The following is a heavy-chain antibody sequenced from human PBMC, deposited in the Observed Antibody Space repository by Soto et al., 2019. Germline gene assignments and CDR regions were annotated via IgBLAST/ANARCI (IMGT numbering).Heavy chain of an antibody. Sequence: EVQLVESGGGLVKPGGSLRLSCAASGFTFSTYSLHWVRQAPGKGLEWVSSISSTSSYIYYADSVKGRFTISRDNAKNSLYLQMNSLRAEDTPVYYCVRDVNYYDSSGYRDYWGQGTLVTVSS. CDR1: GFTFSTYS. J-gene: IGHJ4*02. D-gene: IGHD3-22*01. CDR2: ISSTSSYI. V-gene: IGHV3-21*01. CDR3: VRDVNYYDSSGYRDY.